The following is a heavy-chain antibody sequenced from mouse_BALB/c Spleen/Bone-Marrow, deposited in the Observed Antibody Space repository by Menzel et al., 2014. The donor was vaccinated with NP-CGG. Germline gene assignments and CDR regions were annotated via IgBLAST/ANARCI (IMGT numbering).Heavy chain of an antibody. J-gene: IGHJ3*01. D-gene: IGHD4-1*02. CDR3: ASTGTRGFAY. Sequence: EPGPDLVKPSQSLSLTCTVTGYSITSTYSWHWIRQFPGNKLEWMGYIHYSGSAYYNPSLKSRISITRDTSKNQFFLQLHSVTTADTATYYCASTGTRGFAYWGQGTLVTVSA. V-gene: IGHV3-1*02. CDR2: IHYSGSA. CDR1: GYSITSTYS.